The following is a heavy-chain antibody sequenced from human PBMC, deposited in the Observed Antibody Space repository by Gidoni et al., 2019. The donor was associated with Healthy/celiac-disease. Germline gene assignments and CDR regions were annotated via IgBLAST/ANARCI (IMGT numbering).Heavy chain of an antibody. Sequence: QVQLVESGGGVVQPGRSLRLSCAASGVTCSSDGMHRVRQAPGKGLEWVAVIWYDGGNKYYADSVKGRFTISRDNSKNTLYLQMTSLCADDTAVYYFASFIGGSRDFDCWGQGTLVTVSS. CDR1: GVTCSSDG. CDR3: ASFIGGSRDFDC. J-gene: IGHJ4*02. CDR2: IWYDGGNK. V-gene: IGHV3-33*01. D-gene: IGHD1-26*01.